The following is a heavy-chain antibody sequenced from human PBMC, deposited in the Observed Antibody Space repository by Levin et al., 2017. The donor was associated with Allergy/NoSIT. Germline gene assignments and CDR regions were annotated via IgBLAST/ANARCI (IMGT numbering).Heavy chain of an antibody. CDR2: IWYDGSNK. CDR3: ARERGDYVWENWFDP. V-gene: IGHV3-33*01. D-gene: IGHD3-16*01. J-gene: IGHJ5*02. Sequence: GGSLRLSCAASGFTFSSYGMHWVRQAPGKGLEWVAVIWYDGSNKYYADSVKGRFTISRDNSKNTLYLQMNSLRAEDTAVYYCARERGDYVWENWFDPWGQGTLVTVSS. CDR1: GFTFSSYG.